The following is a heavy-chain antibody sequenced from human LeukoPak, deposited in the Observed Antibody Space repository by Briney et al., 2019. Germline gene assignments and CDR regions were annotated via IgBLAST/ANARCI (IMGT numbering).Heavy chain of an antibody. CDR3: ERGHWGIVATTGTYYYYYYMDV. D-gene: IGHD5-12*01. J-gene: IGHJ6*03. CDR1: GGSFSGYY. Sequence: PSETLSLTCAVYGGSFSGYYWSWVRQPPGKGLEWIGEINHSGSTNYNPSLKSRVTISVDTSKNQFSLKLRSVTAADTAVYYCERGHWGIVATTGTYYYYYYMDVWGKGTTVTVSS. V-gene: IGHV4-34*01. CDR2: INHSGST.